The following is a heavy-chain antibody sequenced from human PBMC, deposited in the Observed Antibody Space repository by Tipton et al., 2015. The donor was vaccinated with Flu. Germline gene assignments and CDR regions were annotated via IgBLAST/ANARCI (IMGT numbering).Heavy chain of an antibody. D-gene: IGHD1-26*01. CDR3: ARGPESIVGATGGWFDP. CDR2: INHRGST. CDR1: GGSFSGYY. J-gene: IGHJ5*02. Sequence: LRLSCAVYGGSFSGYYWSWIRQPPGKGLEWIGEINHRGSTNYNPSLKSRVTISVDTSKNQFSQKLSSVTAADTAVYYCARGPESIVGATGGWFDPWGQGTLVTVSS. V-gene: IGHV4-34*01.